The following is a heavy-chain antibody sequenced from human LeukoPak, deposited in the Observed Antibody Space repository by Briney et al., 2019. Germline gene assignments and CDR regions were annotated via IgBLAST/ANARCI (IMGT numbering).Heavy chain of an antibody. CDR3: ARNVGY. CDR1: GLTVSNNY. CDR2: IYSGGST. D-gene: IGHD1-26*01. J-gene: IGHJ4*02. Sequence: GSLRLSCAVSGLTVSNNYMSWVRQAPGKGLEWVSVIYSGGSTYYADSVKSRFTISRDNSKNTVYLQMNSLRDEDTAVYYCARNVGYWGQGTLVTVSS. V-gene: IGHV3-53*01.